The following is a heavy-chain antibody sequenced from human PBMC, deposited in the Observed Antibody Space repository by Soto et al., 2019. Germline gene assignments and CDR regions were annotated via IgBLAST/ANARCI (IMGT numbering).Heavy chain of an antibody. CDR2: ISYDGRNK. D-gene: IGHD1-26*01. CDR1: DFSFRNYG. CDR3: AKDWRWEQQIYGMNV. Sequence: QERVVESGGGEVQPGTSLRLSCVASDFSFRNYGMHWVRQAAGKGLEWVADISYDGRNKYYAESVKGRFTISRDNSKNTLYLQVNSLRTEDTAVYYCAKDWRWEQQIYGMNVWGQGTTVTVSS. V-gene: IGHV3-30*18. J-gene: IGHJ6*02.